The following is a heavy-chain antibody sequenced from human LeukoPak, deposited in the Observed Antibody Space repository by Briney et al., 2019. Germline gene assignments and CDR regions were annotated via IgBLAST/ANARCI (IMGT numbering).Heavy chain of an antibody. CDR2: INHSGST. V-gene: IGHV4-34*01. D-gene: IGHD3-10*01. CDR1: GGSFSGYY. J-gene: IGHJ6*04. Sequence: PSETLSLICAVYGGSFSGYYWSWIRQPPGKGLEWIGEINHSGSTNYNPSLKSRVTISVDTSKNQFSLKLSSVTAADTAVYYCARARGGKLLWFGGRYGMDVWGKGTTVTVSS. CDR3: ARARGGKLLWFGGRYGMDV.